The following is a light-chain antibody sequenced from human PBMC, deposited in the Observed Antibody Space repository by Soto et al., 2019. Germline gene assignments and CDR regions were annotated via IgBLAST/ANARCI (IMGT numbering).Light chain of an antibody. CDR3: LHDYNYPRT. V-gene: IGKV1-6*01. Sequence: AIQMTQSPSSLSASVGDRVNITCRASQGIRNYLGWYQQKPGKAPHLLIYGASTLQSGVPSRFSGSGSGTDFTLTINSLQPEDFATYYCLHDYNYPRTFGQGTRVDVK. CDR2: GAS. CDR1: QGIRNY. J-gene: IGKJ1*01.